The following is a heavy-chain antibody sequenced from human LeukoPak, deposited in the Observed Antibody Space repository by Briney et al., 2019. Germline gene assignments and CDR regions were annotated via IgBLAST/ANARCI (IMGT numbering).Heavy chain of an antibody. V-gene: IGHV1-2*02. CDR1: GYTFTGYY. CDR3: ARDLADSGSYSSFDY. D-gene: IGHD1-26*01. Sequence: ASVKVSCKASGYTFTGYYMHWVRQAPGQGLEWMGWINPNSGGTNYAQKFQGRVTMTRDTSISTAYMELSRLRSDDTAVYYCARDLADSGSYSSFDYWGQGTLVTVSS. CDR2: INPNSGGT. J-gene: IGHJ4*02.